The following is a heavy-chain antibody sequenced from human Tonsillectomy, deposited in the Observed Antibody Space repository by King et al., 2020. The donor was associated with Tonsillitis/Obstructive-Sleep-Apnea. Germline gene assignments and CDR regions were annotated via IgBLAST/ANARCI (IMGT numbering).Heavy chain of an antibody. CDR1: GFIFSSYS. J-gene: IGHJ3*02. CDR2: ISSSSSYI. Sequence: VQLVESGGGLVKPGGSLGLSFAASGFIFSSYSMNCVRQAPGKGLEWVSSISSSSSYIYYADSMKGRFTISRDNAKNSLYLQMNSLRAEDTAVYYCARESMVAGYDAFDIWGQGTMVTVSS. D-gene: IGHD2-15*01. CDR3: ARESMVAGYDAFDI. V-gene: IGHV3-21*01.